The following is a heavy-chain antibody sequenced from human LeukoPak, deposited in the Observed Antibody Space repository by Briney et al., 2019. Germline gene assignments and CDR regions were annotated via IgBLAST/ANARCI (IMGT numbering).Heavy chain of an antibody. V-gene: IGHV2-5*02. CDR1: GFSLSTSGVG. Sequence: SGPTLLKPTQTLTLTCTFSGFSLSTSGVGVGWIRQPPGKALEWLALIYWDDDKRYSPSLRSGLTTTKDTSKNQVVLTMTNMDPVDTATYYCAHRRAWDYFVSWGQGTLVTVSS. J-gene: IGHJ4*02. CDR2: IYWDDDK. CDR3: AHRRAWDYFVS.